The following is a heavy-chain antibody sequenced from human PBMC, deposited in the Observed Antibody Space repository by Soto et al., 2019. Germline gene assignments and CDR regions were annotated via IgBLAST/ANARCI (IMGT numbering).Heavy chain of an antibody. Sequence: SETLSLTCAVSGGSISSSNWWSWVRQPPGKGLEWIGEIYHSGSTDYNPSLKSRVTISVDKSKNQFSLKLSSVTAADTAVYYCAFDSSSSGMDYWGQGTLVTVS. CDR3: AFDSSSSGMDY. CDR1: GGSISSSNW. J-gene: IGHJ4*02. D-gene: IGHD6-6*01. V-gene: IGHV4-4*02. CDR2: IYHSGST.